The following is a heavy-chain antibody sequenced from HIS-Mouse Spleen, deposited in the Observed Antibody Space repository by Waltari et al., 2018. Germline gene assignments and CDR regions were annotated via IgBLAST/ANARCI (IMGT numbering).Heavy chain of an antibody. CDR3: AKVKYYFDY. V-gene: IGHV3-33*06. J-gene: IGHJ4*02. CDR2: IWEDGSNK. Sequence: QVQLVESGGGVVQPGRSLRLSCAASGFTFSSYGMHWVRQAPGKGLEWVAGIWEDGSNKYYADSVKGRFTISRDNSKNTLYLQMNSLRAEDTAVYYCAKVKYYFDYWGQGTLVTVSS. CDR1: GFTFSSYG.